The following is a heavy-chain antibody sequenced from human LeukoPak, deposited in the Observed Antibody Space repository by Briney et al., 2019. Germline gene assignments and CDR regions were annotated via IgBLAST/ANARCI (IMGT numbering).Heavy chain of an antibody. V-gene: IGHV4-34*01. CDR1: GGSFSGYY. CDR2: INHSRST. Sequence: PSDTLSPTCAVYGGSFSGYYWSWIRQPPGKRLGAIGEINHSRSTNYTPSLKSLVTMSVDTTKSHFSLKLSSVTAADTAVYYCARSGFVDTAMVHEKYFDYWGQGTLVTVSS. D-gene: IGHD5-18*01. J-gene: IGHJ4*02. CDR3: ARSGFVDTAMVHEKYFDY.